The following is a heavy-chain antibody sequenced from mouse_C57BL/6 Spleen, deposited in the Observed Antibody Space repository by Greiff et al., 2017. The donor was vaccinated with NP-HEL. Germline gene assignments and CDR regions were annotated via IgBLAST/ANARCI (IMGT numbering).Heavy chain of an antibody. CDR2: INPSSGYT. V-gene: IGHV1-7*01. CDR3: ARWGGGYYFDY. D-gene: IGHD1-1*02. Sequence: VQLQESGAELAKPGASVKLSCKASGYTFTSYWMHWVKQRPGQGLEWIGYINPSSGYTTYNQKFKDTATLTADKSSSTAYMQLSSLTYEDSAVYYCARWGGGYYFDYWGQGTTLTVSS. J-gene: IGHJ2*01. CDR1: GYTFTSYW.